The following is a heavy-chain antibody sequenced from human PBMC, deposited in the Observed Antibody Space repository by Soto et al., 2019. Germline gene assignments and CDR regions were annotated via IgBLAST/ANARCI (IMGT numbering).Heavy chain of an antibody. D-gene: IGHD2-2*01. CDR1: GFTFSSYW. Sequence: GGSLRLSCAASGFTFSSYWISWVRQAPGEGLVWVANIKGDGSERHYVDSVKGRFIISRDNAKNSLFLQMNSLTVEDTAVYYCARYGCTSGSCDVYGMDVWGQGTTVTVSS. CDR2: IKGDGSER. J-gene: IGHJ6*02. CDR3: ARYGCTSGSCDVYGMDV. V-gene: IGHV3-7*03.